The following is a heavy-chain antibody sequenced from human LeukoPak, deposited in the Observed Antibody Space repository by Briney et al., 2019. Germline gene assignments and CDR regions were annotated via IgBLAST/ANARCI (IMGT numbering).Heavy chain of an antibody. CDR3: AKDSNESLDY. J-gene: IGHJ4*02. CDR2: IWYDGSNK. CDR1: GFTFSSYG. D-gene: IGHD2-2*01. Sequence: GRSLRLSCVASGFTFSSYGMHWVRPAPGKGLEWVAVIWYDGSNKNYADSVKGRFTISRDNSKNTLYLQMNSLRAEDTAVYYCAKDSNESLDYWGQGTLVTVSS. V-gene: IGHV3-33*06.